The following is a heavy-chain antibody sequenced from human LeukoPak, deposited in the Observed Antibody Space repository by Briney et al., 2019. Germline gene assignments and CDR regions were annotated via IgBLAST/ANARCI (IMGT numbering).Heavy chain of an antibody. CDR3: ARPHHRGSNYGYYYYYMDV. CDR1: GFTFSSYA. Sequence: PGRSLRLSCAASGFTFSSYAMHWVRQAPGRGLEWVAVISYDGSNKYYADSVKGRFTISRDNSKNTLYLQMNSLRAEDTAVYYCARPHHRGSNYGYYYYYMDVWGKGTTVTVSS. J-gene: IGHJ6*03. D-gene: IGHD4-11*01. V-gene: IGHV3-30*04. CDR2: ISYDGSNK.